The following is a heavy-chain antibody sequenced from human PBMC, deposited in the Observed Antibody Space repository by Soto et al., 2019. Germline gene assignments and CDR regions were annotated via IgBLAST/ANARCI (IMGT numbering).Heavy chain of an antibody. Sequence: ASVKVSCEACGYTFTSYGISWVRQAPGQGLEWMGWISAYNGNTNYAQKLQGRVTMTTDTSTSTAYMELRSLRSDDTAVYYCARRAKYYYGMDVWGQGTTVTVSS. V-gene: IGHV1-18*01. CDR3: ARRAKYYYGMDV. CDR2: ISAYNGNT. J-gene: IGHJ6*02. D-gene: IGHD5-12*01. CDR1: GYTFTSYG.